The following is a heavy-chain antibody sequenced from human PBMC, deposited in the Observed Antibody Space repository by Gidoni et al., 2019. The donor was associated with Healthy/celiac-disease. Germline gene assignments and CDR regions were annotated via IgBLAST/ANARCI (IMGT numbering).Heavy chain of an antibody. D-gene: IGHD4-17*01. J-gene: IGHJ4*02. Sequence: QVQLVASAGGVVQPGRSLRLSCEASGFPFSSYGMHWVRQAPGKGLEWVAVISYDGSNKYYAESVKGRFTISRDDSKNTLYLQMNSLRAEDTAVYYCAKDETDDYGDLFDYWGQGTLVTVSS. CDR3: AKDETDDYGDLFDY. CDR2: ISYDGSNK. V-gene: IGHV3-30*18. CDR1: GFPFSSYG.